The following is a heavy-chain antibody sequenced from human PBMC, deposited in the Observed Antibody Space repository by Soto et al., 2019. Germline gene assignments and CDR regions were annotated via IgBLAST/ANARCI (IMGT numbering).Heavy chain of an antibody. Sequence: PGGSLRLSCAASGFTFSSYSMNWVRQAPGKGLEWVSSISSSSSYIYYADSVKGRFTISRDNAKNSLYLQMNSLRDEDTAVYYCAKAPTYYYDSRGYFLDYWGQGTLVTVSS. CDR2: ISSSSSYI. CDR3: AKAPTYYYDSRGYFLDY. D-gene: IGHD3-22*01. CDR1: GFTFSSYS. V-gene: IGHV3-21*04. J-gene: IGHJ4*02.